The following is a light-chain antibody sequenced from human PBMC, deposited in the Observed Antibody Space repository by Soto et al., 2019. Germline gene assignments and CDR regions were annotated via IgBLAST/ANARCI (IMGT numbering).Light chain of an antibody. V-gene: IGKV2-30*01. CDR2: NVS. J-gene: IGKJ1*01. Sequence: DVVLTQSPLSLPVTLGQPASISCRSSQGLIYSDGNTYFNWFQQRPGQPPRGLIYNVSNRDSGVPDRFSGSGSGTYSTQKISGVGAEDVGIYYGMQKPHWPRTFGKGTKVEIK. CDR3: MQKPHWPRT. CDR1: QGLIYSDGNTY.